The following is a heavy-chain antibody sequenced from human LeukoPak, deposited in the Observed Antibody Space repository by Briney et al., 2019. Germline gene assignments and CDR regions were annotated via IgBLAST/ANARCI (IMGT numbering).Heavy chain of an antibody. CDR1: GGSISSGGYY. CDR2: IYYSGST. Sequence: SQTLSLTCTVSGGSISSGGYYWSWIRQHPGKGLEWIGYIYYSGSTYYNPSLKSRVTISVDTSKNQFSLKLNSVTAADTAVYYCASSSGWYHGAFDIWGQGTMVTVSS. J-gene: IGHJ3*02. CDR3: ASSSGWYHGAFDI. V-gene: IGHV4-31*03. D-gene: IGHD6-19*01.